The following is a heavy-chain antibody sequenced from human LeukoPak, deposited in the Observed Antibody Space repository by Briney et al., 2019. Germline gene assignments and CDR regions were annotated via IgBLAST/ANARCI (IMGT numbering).Heavy chain of an antibody. J-gene: IGHJ4*02. D-gene: IGHD6-25*01. CDR1: GGSISSYY. CDR3: FRSGGASGGY. V-gene: IGHV4-59*08. Sequence: PSETLSLTCTVSGGSISSYYWNWIRQPPGKTLEWIGYIYYSGSTNYNPSLKSRVTTSVDTSKNQFSLKLRSVTAADTAVYYCFRSGGASGGYWGQGTLVTVSS. CDR2: IYYSGST.